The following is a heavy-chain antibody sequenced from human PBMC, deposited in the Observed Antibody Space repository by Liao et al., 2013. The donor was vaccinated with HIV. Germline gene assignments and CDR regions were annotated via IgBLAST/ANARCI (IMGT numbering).Heavy chain of an antibody. CDR3: VRGGFVGFFKDDPFDX. CDR1: GGSINRSTYY. CDR2: MDYSGST. D-gene: IGHD2-15*01. Sequence: QLQLQESGPGLVKSSETLSLTCKVSGGSINRSTYYWGWIRQSPGKGLSGLGGMDYSGSTYDNPSLQSRVTISIDTSKNQFSLKLTSVTAADTAVYYCVRGGFVGFFKDDPFDXWGQGTMVTVS. V-gene: IGHV4-39*07. J-gene: IGHJ3*02.